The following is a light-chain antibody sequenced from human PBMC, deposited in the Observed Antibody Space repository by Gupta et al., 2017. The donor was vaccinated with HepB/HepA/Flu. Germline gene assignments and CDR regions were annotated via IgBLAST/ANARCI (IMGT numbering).Light chain of an antibody. J-gene: IGKJ3*01. CDR3: RQYKAWLLT. CDR1: QSISTW. V-gene: IGKV1-5*03. CDR2: KAS. Sequence: DIQLTQSPSTLSASAGDRVTITCLASQSISTWLAWYQQRPGKAPKRLIYKASSLESGVPSSFSGSGSGTDFTLTIISIQPEDIATYYCRQYKAWLLTFGHGTKVDIK.